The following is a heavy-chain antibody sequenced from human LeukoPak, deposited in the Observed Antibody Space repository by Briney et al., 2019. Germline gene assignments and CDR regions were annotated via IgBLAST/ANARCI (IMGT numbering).Heavy chain of an antibody. V-gene: IGHV3-11*04. J-gene: IGHJ4*02. D-gene: IGHD3-9*01. CDR3: AKDVPKSNDVGGGLLT. Sequence: GGSLRLSCTVSGFTFSDYYMSWVRQAPGKGLEWVSYISSSGSMLHYADSVEGRFTISRDNAKNSLYLQMNSLRAADTAAYYCAKDVPKSNDVGGGLLTGGQGTLLTVSS. CDR1: GFTFSDYY. CDR2: ISSSGSML.